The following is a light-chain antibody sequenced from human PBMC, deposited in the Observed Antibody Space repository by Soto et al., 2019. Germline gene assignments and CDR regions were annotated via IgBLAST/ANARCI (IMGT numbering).Light chain of an antibody. V-gene: IGKV1-5*01. CDR3: QQCDSYPYT. J-gene: IGKJ2*01. CDR2: DAS. Sequence: DIEMTQSPSTLSASVGDRVTITCRASQSISTWLAWYQQKPGKAPRLLIYDASSLESDVPSRVSGSGSGTQFPLTISSLQPDDFATYYCQQCDSYPYTFVQGTNLEI. CDR1: QSISTW.